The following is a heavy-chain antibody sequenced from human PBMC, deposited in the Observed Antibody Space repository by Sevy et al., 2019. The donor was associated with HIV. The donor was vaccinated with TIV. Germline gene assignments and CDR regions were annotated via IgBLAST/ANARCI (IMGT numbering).Heavy chain of an antibody. CDR3: AGDRREMVKGADDSFHI. J-gene: IGHJ3*02. CDR1: GFTFSSYA. Sequence: GGSLRLSCIVSGFTFSSYAMTWVRQAPGKGLEWVSSISSSSNYINYADSMKGGLTISRDNAKNSLYLQMNSLRAEDTAVYYCAGDRREMVKGADDSFHIWGQGTMVTVSS. D-gene: IGHD3-10*01. CDR2: ISSSSNYI. V-gene: IGHV3-21*01.